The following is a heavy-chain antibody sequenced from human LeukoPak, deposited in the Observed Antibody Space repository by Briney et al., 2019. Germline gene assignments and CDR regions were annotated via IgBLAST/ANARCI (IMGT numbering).Heavy chain of an antibody. Sequence: ASVKDSCKASGYTFTSYAMHWVRQAPGQRLEWMGWINAGNGNTKYSQKFQGRVTITRDTSASTAYMELSSLRSEDTAVYYCARDQGGSYYGSYYYYGMDVWGQGTTVTVSS. D-gene: IGHD1-26*01. CDR1: GYTFTSYA. J-gene: IGHJ6*02. CDR2: INAGNGNT. CDR3: ARDQGGSYYGSYYYYGMDV. V-gene: IGHV1-3*01.